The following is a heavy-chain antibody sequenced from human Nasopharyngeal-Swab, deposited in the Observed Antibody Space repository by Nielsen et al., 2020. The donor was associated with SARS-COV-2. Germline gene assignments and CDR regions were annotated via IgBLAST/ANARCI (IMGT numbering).Heavy chain of an antibody. CDR2: INWNGGST. CDR3: ARDFRYYEDYVWGRYRYRGRDD. J-gene: IGHJ4*02. Sequence: SQRPGKGLEWDSEINWNGGSTGYADSVKGRFTISRDNAKNSLYLKINNLSAEETDLYHCARDFRYYEDYVWGRYRYRGRDDWGQGTLVTVSS. V-gene: IGHV3-20*01. D-gene: IGHD3-16*02.